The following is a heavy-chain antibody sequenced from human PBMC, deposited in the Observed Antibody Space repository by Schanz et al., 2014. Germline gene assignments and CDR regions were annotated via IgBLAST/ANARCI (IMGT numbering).Heavy chain of an antibody. CDR1: GFTVSSNY. V-gene: IGHV3-66*02. CDR3: ARDRGFMVTHNDALDL. Sequence: EVQLVESGGGLVKPGGSLRLSCAASGFTVSSNYMSWVRQAPGKGLEWVSVIYSGGSTYYADSVRGRFTISRDNSKNTLDLQMISLTSEDTAMYYCARDRGFMVTHNDALDLWGQGTMVSVSS. J-gene: IGHJ3*01. D-gene: IGHD3-10*01. CDR2: IYSGGST.